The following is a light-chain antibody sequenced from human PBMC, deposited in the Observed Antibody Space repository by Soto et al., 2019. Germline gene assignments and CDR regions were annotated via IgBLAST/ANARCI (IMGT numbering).Light chain of an antibody. CDR2: DAS. J-gene: IGKJ1*01. CDR1: QIISSW. V-gene: IGKV1-5*01. CDR3: QQYNSYPWT. Sequence: DIQMTQSPSTLSASVGDRVTITCRASQIISSWLAWYQQKPGKAPKLLIYDASSLQGGVPSSFSGSGSGTEFTLTISSLQPDDFATYYCQQYNSYPWTLAQGTKVDIK.